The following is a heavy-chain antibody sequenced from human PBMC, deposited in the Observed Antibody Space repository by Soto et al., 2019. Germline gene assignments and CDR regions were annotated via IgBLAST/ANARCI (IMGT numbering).Heavy chain of an antibody. D-gene: IGHD3-16*01. Sequence: GGSLRLSCAASGFTFSSYAMSWVRQAPGKGLEWFSSISGSGGSTYYADSVKGRFTISRDNSKNTLYLQMNRLRAEEKAVYYCAKGRLGGFDYWGQGTLVTVSS. J-gene: IGHJ4*02. CDR1: GFTFSSYA. V-gene: IGHV3-23*01. CDR2: ISGSGGST. CDR3: AKGRLGGFDY.